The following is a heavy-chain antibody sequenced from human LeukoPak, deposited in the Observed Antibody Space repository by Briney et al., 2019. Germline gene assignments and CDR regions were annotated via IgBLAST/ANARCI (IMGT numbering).Heavy chain of an antibody. CDR3: ATYRQVLLPFES. V-gene: IGHV3-23*01. D-gene: IGHD2-8*02. CDR2: IFPSGGEI. J-gene: IGHJ4*02. CDR1: GFTFSTFA. Sequence: GGSLRLSCAASGFTFSTFAMIWVRQPPGKGLEWVSSIFPSGGEIHYADSVRGRFTISRDNSKSTLSLQMNSLRAEDAAIYYCATYRQVLLPFESWGQGTLVTVSS.